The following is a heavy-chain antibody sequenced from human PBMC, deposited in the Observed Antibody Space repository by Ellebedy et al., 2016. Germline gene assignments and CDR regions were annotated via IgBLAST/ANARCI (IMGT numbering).Heavy chain of an antibody. CDR2: IYYSGST. D-gene: IGHD2-2*01. V-gene: IGHV4-59*13. Sequence: SETLSLTXTVSGGSISGYYWSWIRQPPGKGLEWIGYIYYSGSTNYNPSLKSRVTISVDTSKNQFSLKLSSVTAADTAVYYCARDRGGRYCSSTSCYTGSYYYYGMDVWGQGTTVTVSS. J-gene: IGHJ6*02. CDR3: ARDRGGRYCSSTSCYTGSYYYYGMDV. CDR1: GGSISGYY.